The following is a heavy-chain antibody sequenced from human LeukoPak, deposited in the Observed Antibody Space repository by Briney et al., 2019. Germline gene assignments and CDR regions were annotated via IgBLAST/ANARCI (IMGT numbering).Heavy chain of an antibody. CDR1: GFTFSSYG. V-gene: IGHV3-30*18. J-gene: IGHJ4*02. Sequence: GGSLRFSCAASGFTFSSYGMHWVRQAPGKGLEWVAVISYDGSNKYYADSVKGRFTISRDNSKNTLYLQMNSLRAEDTAVYYCAKAYGSGSYEYRLDYWGQGTLVTVSS. CDR3: AKAYGSGSYEYRLDY. D-gene: IGHD3-10*01. CDR2: ISYDGSNK.